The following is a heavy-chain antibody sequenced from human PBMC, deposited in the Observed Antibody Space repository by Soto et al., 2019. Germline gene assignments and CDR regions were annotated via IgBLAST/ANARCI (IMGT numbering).Heavy chain of an antibody. D-gene: IGHD6-19*01. Sequence: ASVKVSCKASGYTFTSYAMHWVRQAPGQRLEWMGWINAGNGNTKYSQKFQGRVTITRDTSASTAYMELSSLRSEDTAVYYCAREPLAVSGTGWFDPWGQGTLVTVSS. CDR2: INAGNGNT. J-gene: IGHJ5*02. CDR1: GYTFTSYA. V-gene: IGHV1-3*01. CDR3: AREPLAVSGTGWFDP.